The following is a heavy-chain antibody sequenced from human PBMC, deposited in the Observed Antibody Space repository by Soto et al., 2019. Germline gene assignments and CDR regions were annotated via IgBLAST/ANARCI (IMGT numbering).Heavy chain of an antibody. CDR3: ASRIAAAGGYYYYAFDV. CDR1: GYNFDTYW. Sequence: GESLKISCKGSGYNFDTYWINWVRQMPGKGLEWMGRIDPGDSKTKYSPSLEGHISISVDTSINTTYLQWSSLKPSDTAIYYCASRIAAAGGYYYYAFDVWGQGTAVTV. J-gene: IGHJ6*02. V-gene: IGHV5-10-1*01. D-gene: IGHD6-13*01. CDR2: IDPGDSKT.